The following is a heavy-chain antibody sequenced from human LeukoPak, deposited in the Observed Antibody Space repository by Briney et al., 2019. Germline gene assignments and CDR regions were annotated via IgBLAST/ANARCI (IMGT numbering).Heavy chain of an antibody. CDR3: ARYYDFWSGYFDY. D-gene: IGHD3-3*01. J-gene: IGHJ4*02. Sequence: SETLSLTCTVSGGSISSHYWSWIRQPPGKGLEWIGYIYYSGSTNYNPSLKSRVTISVDTSKNQFSLKLSSVTAADTAVYYCARYYDFWSGYFDYWGQGTLVTLSS. V-gene: IGHV4-59*11. CDR1: GGSISSHY. CDR2: IYYSGST.